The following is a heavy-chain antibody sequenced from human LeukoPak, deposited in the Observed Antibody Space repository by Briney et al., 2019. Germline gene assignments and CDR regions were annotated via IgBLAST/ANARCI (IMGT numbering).Heavy chain of an antibody. Sequence: PSETLSLTCTVSGGSISSYYWSWIRQPPGKGLEWIGDIYYSGSTNYNPSLKSRVTISVDTSKNQFSLKLSSVTAADTAVYYCARGAGYSSGWYVPPLDYWGQGTLVTVSS. CDR2: IYYSGST. CDR3: ARGAGYSSGWYVPPLDY. CDR1: GGSISSYY. V-gene: IGHV4-59*01. J-gene: IGHJ4*02. D-gene: IGHD6-19*01.